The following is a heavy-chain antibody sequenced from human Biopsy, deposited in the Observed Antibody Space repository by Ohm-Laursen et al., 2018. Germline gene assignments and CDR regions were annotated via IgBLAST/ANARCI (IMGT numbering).Heavy chain of an antibody. CDR1: GDSINSYY. Sequence: SDTLSLTCTVSGDSINSYYWSWIRQTPGKGLEWIGEINHSGRTNYNPSLKSRVTISVDTSKNQFSLKVRSVTAADTAVYYCVRGVDYYDPYHYYALDVWGQGTTVTVSS. J-gene: IGHJ6*02. D-gene: IGHD3-22*01. V-gene: IGHV4-34*01. CDR3: VRGVDYYDPYHYYALDV. CDR2: INHSGRT.